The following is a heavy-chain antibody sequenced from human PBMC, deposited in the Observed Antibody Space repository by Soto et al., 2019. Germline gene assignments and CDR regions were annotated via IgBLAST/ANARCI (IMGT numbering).Heavy chain of an antibody. Sequence: QVQLVQSGGEVKKPGASVRVSCKASCYTFNSYGISWVRQAPGQGLEWMGWLNTYNVNTNYAQKFQGRVRRTTDKSTSSAYLELRSLGSDDTAVYYCARDVLYSTSGDPRCDPWGQGTLVTVSS. D-gene: IGHD6-6*01. J-gene: IGHJ5*02. CDR1: CYTFNSYG. CDR3: ARDVLYSTSGDPRCDP. CDR2: LNTYNVNT. V-gene: IGHV1-18*01.